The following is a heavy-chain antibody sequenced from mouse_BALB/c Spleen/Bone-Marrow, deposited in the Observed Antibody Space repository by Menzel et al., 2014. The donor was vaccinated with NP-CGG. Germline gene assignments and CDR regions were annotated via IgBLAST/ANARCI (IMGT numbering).Heavy chain of an antibody. CDR2: ISSGGSYT. V-gene: IGHV5-9-1*01. CDR3: ARHSGSTSYYYTMDY. D-gene: IGHD1-1*01. J-gene: IGHJ4*01. Sequence: EVMLVESGGGLVKPGESLKLSCAASGFTFSSFAMSWVRQTPEKRLEWVATISSGGSYTYYPDSVKGRFTISRDNAKNTLYLQMSSLRSEDTAMYYCARHSGSTSYYYTMDYWGQGTSVTVSS. CDR1: GFTFSSFA.